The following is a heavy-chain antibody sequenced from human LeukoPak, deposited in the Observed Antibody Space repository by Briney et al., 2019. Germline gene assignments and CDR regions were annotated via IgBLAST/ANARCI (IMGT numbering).Heavy chain of an antibody. CDR1: GFTFSSYA. J-gene: IGHJ3*02. CDR3: ARPLWFGFQDAFDI. D-gene: IGHD3-10*01. CDR2: ISYDGSNK. V-gene: IGHV3-30-3*01. Sequence: GGSLRLSCAASGFTFSSYAMHWVRQAPGKGLEWVAVISYDGSNKYYADSVEGRFTISRDNSKNTLYLQMNSLRAEDTAVYYCARPLWFGFQDAFDIWGQGTMVTVSS.